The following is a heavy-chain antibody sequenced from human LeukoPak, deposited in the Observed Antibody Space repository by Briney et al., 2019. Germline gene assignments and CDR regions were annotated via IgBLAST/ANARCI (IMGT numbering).Heavy chain of an antibody. Sequence: KSGGSLRLSCAASGFTFSDYYMSWIRQAPGKGLEWVSYISSSGSTIYYAASVKGRFTISRDNSENTLYLQMNSLRTEDTAMYFCAKGKAGYFDYWGQGTLVTVSS. D-gene: IGHD6-13*01. CDR2: ISSSGSTI. CDR3: AKGKAGYFDY. CDR1: GFTFSDYY. V-gene: IGHV3-11*04. J-gene: IGHJ4*02.